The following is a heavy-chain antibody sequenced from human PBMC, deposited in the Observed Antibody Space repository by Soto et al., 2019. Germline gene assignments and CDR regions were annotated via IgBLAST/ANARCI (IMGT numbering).Heavy chain of an antibody. D-gene: IGHD2-2*01. J-gene: IGHJ5*02. CDR3: ASTYTTSWYLFDP. Sequence: QVTVKESGPVLVKPTETLTLTCTVSGFSLSNAGLGVSWIRQPPGKALEWLAHIFSNDEKSYSTSLKSRLTISNYTSKSQLVLTLPNIDPVHTATYSGASTYTTSWYLFDPWGQGTLVTVSS. V-gene: IGHV2-26*01. CDR2: IFSNDEK. CDR1: GFSLSNAGLG.